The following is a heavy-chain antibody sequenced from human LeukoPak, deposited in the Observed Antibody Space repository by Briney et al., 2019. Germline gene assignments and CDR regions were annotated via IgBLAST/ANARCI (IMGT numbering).Heavy chain of an antibody. J-gene: IGHJ5*02. CDR1: GYIFTSYG. CDR3: ARDLVHHRLLATNYNWFDP. CDR2: INTYNGNT. Sequence: VASVKVSCTASGYIFTSYGISWVRQAPGQGLEWMGWINTYNGNTKYAQKLQGRVTMTTDTSTSTAHMELRSLRSDDTAVYYCARDLVHHRLLATNYNWFDPWGQGTLVTVSS. D-gene: IGHD2-8*01. V-gene: IGHV1-18*01.